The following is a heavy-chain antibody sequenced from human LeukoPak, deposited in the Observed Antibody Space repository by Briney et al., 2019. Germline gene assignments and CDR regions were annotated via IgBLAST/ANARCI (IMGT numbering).Heavy chain of an antibody. CDR3: ARARDGYNYLGY. CDR1: GGSISSGTYY. D-gene: IGHD5-24*01. CDR2: AYTTGST. V-gene: IGHV4-61*02. J-gene: IGHJ4*02. Sequence: PSQTLSLTCAVSGGSISSGTYYWSWIRQPAGKGLEWIGRAYTTGSTNYNPSLTGRVTISVDTSKNQFSLKLRSVTAADTAVYYCARARDGYNYLGYWGQGTLVTVSS.